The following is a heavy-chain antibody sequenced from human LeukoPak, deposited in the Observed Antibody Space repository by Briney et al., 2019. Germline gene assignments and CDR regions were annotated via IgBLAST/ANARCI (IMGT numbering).Heavy chain of an antibody. Sequence: PGGSLRLSCAASGFTFSSYGMHWVRQAPGKGLEWVAVIWYDGSNKYYADSVKGRFTISRDNSKNTLYLQMNSPRAEDTAVYYCARDRAPYGSGSSDFDYWGQGTLVTVSS. D-gene: IGHD3-10*01. V-gene: IGHV3-33*01. CDR3: ARDRAPYGSGSSDFDY. CDR2: IWYDGSNK. J-gene: IGHJ4*02. CDR1: GFTFSSYG.